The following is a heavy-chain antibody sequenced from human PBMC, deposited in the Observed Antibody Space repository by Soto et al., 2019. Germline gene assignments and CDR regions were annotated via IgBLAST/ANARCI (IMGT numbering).Heavy chain of an antibody. Sequence: QVQLVQSGAEVKKPGASVKVSCKASGYIFINYYIHWVRQAPGQGLEWIGIINPNGGSTNYAQKFGGRVTLARDTSKSTVYMDLSSLRSEDTAMYYCARDLAAGDFCGQGTLVTVAS. CDR2: INPNGGST. J-gene: IGHJ4*02. D-gene: IGHD6-13*01. V-gene: IGHV1-46*01. CDR3: ARDLAAGDF. CDR1: GYIFINYY.